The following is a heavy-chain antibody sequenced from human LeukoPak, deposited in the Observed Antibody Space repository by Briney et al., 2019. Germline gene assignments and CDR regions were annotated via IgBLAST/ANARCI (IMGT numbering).Heavy chain of an antibody. J-gene: IGHJ4*02. D-gene: IGHD1-26*01. CDR2: INPSGGST. V-gene: IGHV1-46*01. CDR3: ARSKYSGSSPEDYFDY. Sequence: ASVKVSCKASGYTFTSYYMHWVRQAPGQGLEWMGIINPSGGSTSYAQKFQGRVTMTRDTSTSTVYMELSSLRSDDTAVFYCARSKYSGSSPEDYFDYWGQGTLVTVSS. CDR1: GYTFTSYY.